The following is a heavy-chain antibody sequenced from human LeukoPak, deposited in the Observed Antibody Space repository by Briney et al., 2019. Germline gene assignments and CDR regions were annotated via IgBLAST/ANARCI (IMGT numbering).Heavy chain of an antibody. CDR2: IHYSGST. V-gene: IGHV4-39*07. D-gene: IGHD3-16*01. J-gene: IGHJ4*02. CDR1: GGSISSGSYY. CDR3: ARARPYDSFDY. Sequence: SETLSLTCTVSGGSISSGSYYWSWIRQPAGKGLEWIGSIHYSGSTHYNPSLKSRVTISVDTSKNQFSLKLSSVTAADTAMYYCARARPYDSFDYWGQGTLVTVSS.